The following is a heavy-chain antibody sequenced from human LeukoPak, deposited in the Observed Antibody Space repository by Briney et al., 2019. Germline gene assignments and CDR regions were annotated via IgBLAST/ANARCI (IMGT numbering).Heavy chain of an antibody. V-gene: IGHV3-49*04. CDR1: EFTSGDHA. Sequence: QPGRSLRLSCTASEFTSGDHAMSWVRQAPGKGLEWVGFIRSRAYGGTTEYAPAVKGRFLISRDDSKSIAYLHMNSLKTEDTAVYYCARGPIQQWLYNGMDVWGQGTTVSVSS. CDR3: ARGPIQQWLYNGMDV. J-gene: IGHJ6*02. CDR2: IRSRAYGGTT. D-gene: IGHD5-18*01.